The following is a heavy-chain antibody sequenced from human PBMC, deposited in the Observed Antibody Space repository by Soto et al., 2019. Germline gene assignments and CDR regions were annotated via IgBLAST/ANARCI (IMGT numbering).Heavy chain of an antibody. CDR2: ISGSGGSK. V-gene: IGHV3-23*01. J-gene: IGHJ6*02. Sequence: GGSLRLSCAASGFTFSGYAVSWVRQAPGKGLEWVSVISGSGGSKYYADSVKGRFTISRDNSKNTLYLQMNSLRAEDTAVYYCARDYDFWSGSLRYYYGMDVWGQGTTVTVSS. CDR3: ARDYDFWSGSLRYYYGMDV. CDR1: GFTFSGYA. D-gene: IGHD3-3*01.